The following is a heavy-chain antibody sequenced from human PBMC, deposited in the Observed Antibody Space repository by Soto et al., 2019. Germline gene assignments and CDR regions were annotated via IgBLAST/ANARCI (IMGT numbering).Heavy chain of an antibody. J-gene: IGHJ3*02. CDR1: GYTFTSYA. D-gene: IGHD4-17*01. Sequence: QVQLVQSGAEVKKPGASVKVSCKASGYTFTSYAMHWVRQAPGQRLEWMGWINAGNGNTKYSRKFQGRVTITRDTSASTAYMELSSLRSEDTAVYYCAREAYGKLSAFDIWGQGTMVTVSS. CDR3: AREAYGKLSAFDI. V-gene: IGHV1-3*01. CDR2: INAGNGNT.